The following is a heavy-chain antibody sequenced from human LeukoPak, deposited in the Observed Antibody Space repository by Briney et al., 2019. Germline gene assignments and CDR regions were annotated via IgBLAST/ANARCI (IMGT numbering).Heavy chain of an antibody. CDR1: GGTFSSYA. J-gene: IGHJ4*02. CDR2: IIPIFGTA. V-gene: IGHV1-69*06. Sequence: SVKVSCKASGGTFSSYAISWVRQAPGQGLEWMGGIIPIFGTANYAQKFQGRVTITADKSTSTAYMELSSLRSEDTAVYYCARGSSWSPPLDYWGQGTLVTVSS. D-gene: IGHD6-13*01. CDR3: ARGSSWSPPLDY.